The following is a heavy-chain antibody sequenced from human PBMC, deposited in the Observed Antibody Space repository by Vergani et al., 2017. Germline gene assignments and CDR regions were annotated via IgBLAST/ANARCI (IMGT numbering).Heavy chain of an antibody. J-gene: IGHJ5*02. Sequence: QVQLQESGPGLVKPSETLSLTCTVSGGSISSYYWSWIRQPPGKGLEWIGYIYYSGSTNYNPSLKSRVTISVDTSKNQFSLKLCSVTAADTAVYYCARGFYDFWSGVNPGWFDPWGQGTLVTVSS. CDR3: ARGFYDFWSGVNPGWFDP. D-gene: IGHD3-3*01. CDR2: IYYSGST. V-gene: IGHV4-59*01. CDR1: GGSISSYY.